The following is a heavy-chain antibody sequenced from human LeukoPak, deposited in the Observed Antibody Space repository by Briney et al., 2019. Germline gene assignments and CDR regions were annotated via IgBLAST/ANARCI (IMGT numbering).Heavy chain of an antibody. D-gene: IGHD6-19*01. CDR1: GDSISSGSYY. V-gene: IGHV4-61*02. J-gene: IGHJ4*02. Sequence: SQTLSLTCSVSGDSISSGSYYWSWIRQPAGKGLEWIGRIYTTGSTNYNPSLKSRVTISVDTSENHFSLRLRSVTAADTAIYYCARAETYSSGWYDAFFDYWGQGTLVTVSS. CDR2: IYTTGST. CDR3: ARAETYSSGWYDAFFDY.